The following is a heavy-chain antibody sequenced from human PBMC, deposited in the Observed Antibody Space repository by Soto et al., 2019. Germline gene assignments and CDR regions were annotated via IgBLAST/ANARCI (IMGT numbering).Heavy chain of an antibody. J-gene: IGHJ4*02. D-gene: IGHD5-18*01. V-gene: IGHV1-2*02. CDR2: INPNSGGT. Sequence: ASVKVSCKASGYTFTGYYMHWVRQAPGQGLEWMGWINPNSGGTNYAQKFQGRVTMTRDTSISTAYMELSRLRSDDTAVYYCARELTVDTAMVGHCGEGTLVTVYS. CDR1: GYTFTGYY. CDR3: ARELTVDTAMVGH.